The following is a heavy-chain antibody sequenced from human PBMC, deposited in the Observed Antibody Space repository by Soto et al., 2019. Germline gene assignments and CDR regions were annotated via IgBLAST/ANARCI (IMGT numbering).Heavy chain of an antibody. CDR2: ISYSGTT. V-gene: IGHV4-59*01. CDR3: VRTSCTDTCYTWGDRWFDP. Sequence: SETLSLTCTVSGGSISDYYWNWIRQPPGKGLEWIGYISYSGTTNYNPSLKSRVTISVDTSKNQFSLKLSSVTAADTAVYYYVRTSCTDTCYTWGDRWFDPWGQGTLVTVSS. D-gene: IGHD2-2*02. J-gene: IGHJ5*02. CDR1: GGSISDYY.